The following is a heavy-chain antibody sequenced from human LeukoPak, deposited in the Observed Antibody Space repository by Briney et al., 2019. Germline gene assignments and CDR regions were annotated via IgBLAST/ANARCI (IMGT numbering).Heavy chain of an antibody. CDR2: INPNSGVT. D-gene: IGHD3-22*01. CDR1: GYPFSDYY. J-gene: IGHJ4*02. CDR3: ARVLGQWLMSGGPFDY. V-gene: IGHV1-2*02. Sequence: ASVKVSCKASGYPFSDYYLHWVRQAPGQGLEWMGWINPNSGVTKYAQKFQGRVIMTRHTSISTAYMEFNRLRSDDTAVYYCARVLGQWLMSGGPFDYWGQGTLVTVSS.